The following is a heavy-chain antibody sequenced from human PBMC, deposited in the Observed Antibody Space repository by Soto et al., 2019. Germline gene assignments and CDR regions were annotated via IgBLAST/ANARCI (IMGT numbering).Heavy chain of an antibody. D-gene: IGHD2-15*01. CDR1: GGSFSGYY. CDR2: INHSGST. J-gene: IGHJ4*02. Sequence: SETLSLTCAVYGGSFSGYYCSWIRQPPGKGLEWLGEINHSGSTNYNPSLKSRVTISVDTSKNQFSLKLSSVTAADTAVYYCARGLFSGDICYYPYWGQGTLVTVSS. V-gene: IGHV4-34*01. CDR3: ARGLFSGDICYYPY.